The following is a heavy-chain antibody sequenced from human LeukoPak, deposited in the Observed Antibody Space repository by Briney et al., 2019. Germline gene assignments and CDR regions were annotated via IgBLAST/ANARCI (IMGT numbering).Heavy chain of an antibody. CDR2: IIPIFGTA. CDR3: ALLWFGEPRDY. J-gene: IGHJ4*02. D-gene: IGHD3-10*01. CDR1: GGTFSSYA. V-gene: IGHV1-69*13. Sequence: ASVKVSCKASGGTFSSYAISWVRQAPGQGLEWMGGIIPIFGTANYAQKFQGRVTITADESTSTAYMELSSLRSEDTAVYYCALLWFGEPRDYWGQGTLVTVSS.